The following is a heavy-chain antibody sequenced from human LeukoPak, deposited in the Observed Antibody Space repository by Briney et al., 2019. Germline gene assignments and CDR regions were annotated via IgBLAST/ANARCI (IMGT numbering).Heavy chain of an antibody. J-gene: IGHJ5*02. D-gene: IGHD3-3*01. Sequence: GGSLRLSCAASGFTFSSYTINWVRQAPGKGLEWVSSITSTSTYIYYADSVKGRFTISRDNAKNSLYLQMNSLRAEDTAVYYCARDTGITIFGVVYNWFDPWGQGTLVTVSS. CDR1: GFTFSSYT. V-gene: IGHV3-21*01. CDR3: ARDTGITIFGVVYNWFDP. CDR2: ITSTSTYI.